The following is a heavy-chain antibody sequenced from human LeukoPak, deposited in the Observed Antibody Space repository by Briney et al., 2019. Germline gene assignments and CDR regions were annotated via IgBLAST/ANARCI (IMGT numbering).Heavy chain of an antibody. V-gene: IGHV3-48*01. D-gene: IGHD2-21*02. J-gene: IGHJ4*02. CDR1: GFTFSSYS. CDR3: ARDPSYCGGDCYVDY. Sequence: PGGSLRLSCAASGFTFSSYSMNWVRQAPGKGLEWVSYISSSSSTIYYADSVKGRFTISRDNAKNSLYLQMNSLRAEDTAVYYCARDPSYCGGDCYVDYWGQGTLVTVSS. CDR2: ISSSSSTI.